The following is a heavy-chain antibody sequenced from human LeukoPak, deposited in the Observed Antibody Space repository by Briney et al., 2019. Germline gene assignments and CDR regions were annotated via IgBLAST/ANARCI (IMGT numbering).Heavy chain of an antibody. CDR2: IYYSGGT. J-gene: IGHJ4*02. Sequence: SETLSLTCTVSGGSISSYYWSWIRQPPGKGLEWIGYIYYSGGTNYNPSLKSRVTISVDTSKNQFSLKLSSVTAADTAVYYCARKAYDSSGYYDYWGQGTLVTVSS. CDR1: GGSISSYY. V-gene: IGHV4-59*01. D-gene: IGHD3-22*01. CDR3: ARKAYDSSGYYDY.